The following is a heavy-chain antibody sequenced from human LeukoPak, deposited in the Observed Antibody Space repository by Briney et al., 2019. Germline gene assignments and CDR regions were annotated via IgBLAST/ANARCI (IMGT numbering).Heavy chain of an antibody. J-gene: IGHJ6*02. D-gene: IGHD3-3*01. CDR3: ARANYDFWSGYSNGMDV. V-gene: IGHV4-4*07. CDR2: IYTSGST. Sequence: PSETLSLTCTVSGGSISNYYWNWIRQPAGKGLEWIGRIYTSGSTNYNPSPTSRVTMSVDTSKNQFSLKLSSVTAADTAVYYCARANYDFWSGYSNGMDVWGQGTTVTVSS. CDR1: GGSISNYY.